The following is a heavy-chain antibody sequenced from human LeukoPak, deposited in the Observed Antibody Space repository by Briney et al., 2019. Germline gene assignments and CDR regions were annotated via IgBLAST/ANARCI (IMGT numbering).Heavy chain of an antibody. CDR1: GFTFSSYG. Sequence: GGSLRLSCAASGFTFSSYGMSRVRQAPGKGLEWVSAISGSGGSTYYADSVEGRFTISRDNAKNSLYLQMNSLRAEDTAVYYCAKDKSYNYNYMDVWGKGTTVTVSS. CDR2: ISGSGGST. J-gene: IGHJ6*03. V-gene: IGHV3-23*01. CDR3: AKDKSYNYNYMDV.